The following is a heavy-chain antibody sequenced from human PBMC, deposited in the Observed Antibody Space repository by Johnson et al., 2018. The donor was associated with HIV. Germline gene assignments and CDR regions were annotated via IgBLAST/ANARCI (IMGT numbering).Heavy chain of an antibody. V-gene: IGHV3-11*04. D-gene: IGHD2-2*01. CDR2: IDGNGGNK. Sequence: QVQLVESGGGLVKPGGSLRLSCAASGFTFSDYYMNWVRQAPGKGLEWVCGIDGNGGNKRYADSVKGRFTISRDNSKNTLYLQMNSLRAEDTAVYYCAKTAAADAFDIWGQGTMVTVSS. CDR3: AKTAAADAFDI. J-gene: IGHJ3*02. CDR1: GFTFSDYY.